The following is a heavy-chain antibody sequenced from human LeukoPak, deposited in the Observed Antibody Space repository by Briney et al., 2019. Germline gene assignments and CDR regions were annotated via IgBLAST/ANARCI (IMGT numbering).Heavy chain of an antibody. CDR2: IYSGGST. D-gene: IGHD3/OR15-3a*01. V-gene: IGHV3-53*01. Sequence: QSGGSLRLSCAASGLTVSSNYMSWVRQAPGKGLEWVSVIYSGGSTYYADSVKGRFTISRDNSKNTLYLQMNSLRAEDAAVYYCAGGRTGSGMDVWGKGTTVTVSS. J-gene: IGHJ6*04. CDR3: AGGRTGSGMDV. CDR1: GLTVSSNY.